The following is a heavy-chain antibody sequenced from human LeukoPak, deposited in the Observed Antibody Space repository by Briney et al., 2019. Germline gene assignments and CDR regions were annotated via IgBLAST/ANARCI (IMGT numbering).Heavy chain of an antibody. Sequence: PGGSLRLSCAASGFTYSDYGMHWVRQAPGRGLEWVAFILNDGTWEYYPDSMKGRLTISRDNSRNTLYLQMNSVRLEDTAIYYCVKGGSISHNWFDSWGQGTLVTVSS. J-gene: IGHJ5*01. CDR3: VKGGSISHNWFDS. CDR1: GFTYSDYG. CDR2: ILNDGTWE. V-gene: IGHV3-30*02. D-gene: IGHD3-16*01.